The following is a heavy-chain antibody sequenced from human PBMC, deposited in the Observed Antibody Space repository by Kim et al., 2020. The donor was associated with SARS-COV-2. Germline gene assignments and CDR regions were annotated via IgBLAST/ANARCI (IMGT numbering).Heavy chain of an antibody. V-gene: IGHV5-51*01. D-gene: IGHD5-12*01. J-gene: IGHJ4*02. Sequence: SYSPSVQGQVTISAGRSSSTAYLQWSSLKASDTAMYYCARHGRDGYNPDYWGQGTLVTVSS. CDR3: ARHGRDGYNPDY.